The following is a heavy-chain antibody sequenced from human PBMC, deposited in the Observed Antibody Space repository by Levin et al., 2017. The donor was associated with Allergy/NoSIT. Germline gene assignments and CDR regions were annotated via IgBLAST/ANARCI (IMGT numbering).Heavy chain of an antibody. V-gene: IGHV4-30-4*01. Sequence: SETLSLTCTVSGGSISSGDYYWSWIRQPPGKGLEWIGYIYYSGSTYYNPSLKSRVTISVDTSKNQFSLKLSSVTAADTAVYYCARAVTTVTTLETFDYWGQGTLVTVSS. CDR2: IYYSGST. CDR1: GGSISSGDYY. J-gene: IGHJ4*02. CDR3: ARAVTTVTTLETFDY. D-gene: IGHD4-17*01.